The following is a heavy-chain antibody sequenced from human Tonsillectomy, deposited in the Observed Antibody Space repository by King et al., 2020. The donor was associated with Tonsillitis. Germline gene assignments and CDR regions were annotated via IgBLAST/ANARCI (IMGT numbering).Heavy chain of an antibody. D-gene: IGHD5-18*01. CDR1: GFTVRTNY. V-gene: IGHV3-66*01. Sequence: VQLVESGGGLVQPGGSLRLSCAASGFTVRTNYMSWVRQAPGKGLEWVSVIFSVTTTSYADSVKGRFTLSRDNFNNTVYLQMNSLRADDTAVYYCARAPVDTAPSYWGQGTLVTVSS. CDR3: ARAPVDTAPSY. J-gene: IGHJ4*02. CDR2: IFSVTTT.